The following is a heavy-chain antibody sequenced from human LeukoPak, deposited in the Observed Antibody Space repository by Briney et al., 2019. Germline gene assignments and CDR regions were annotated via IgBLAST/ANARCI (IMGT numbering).Heavy chain of an antibody. CDR1: GYSFTSYW. J-gene: IGHJ6*03. CDR3: ARQGWSSTAYYHIDV. Sequence: GESLKISCKGSGYSFTSYWIAWVRQMPGKGLEWMGIIYAGDSDTRYSPSFEGQVTISADKSITTAYLQWFSVKASDTAMYYCARQGWSSTAYYHIDVWGKGTTVTVSS. D-gene: IGHD2-2*01. V-gene: IGHV5-51*01. CDR2: IYAGDSDT.